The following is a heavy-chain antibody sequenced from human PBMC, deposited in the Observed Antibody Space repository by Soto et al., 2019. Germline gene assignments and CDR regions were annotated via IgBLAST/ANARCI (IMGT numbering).Heavy chain of an antibody. Sequence: QVQLVESGGGVVQPGRSLRLSCAASGFTFSSYAMHWVRQAPGKGLEWVAVISYDGSNKYYADSVKGRFTISRDNSKNTLYLQMNSLRAEDTAVYYCASEGDYDDHWGQGTLVTVSS. D-gene: IGHD3-22*01. CDR3: ASEGDYDDH. CDR1: GFTFSSYA. CDR2: ISYDGSNK. J-gene: IGHJ4*02. V-gene: IGHV3-30-3*01.